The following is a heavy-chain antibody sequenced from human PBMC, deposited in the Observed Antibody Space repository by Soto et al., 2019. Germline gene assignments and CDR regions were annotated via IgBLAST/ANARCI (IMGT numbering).Heavy chain of an antibody. J-gene: IGHJ4*02. Sequence: GSLRLSCAASGFTFSSYAMHWVRQAPGKGLEWVAVISYDGSNKYYADSVKGRFTISRDNSKNTLYLQMNSLRAEDTAVYYCARRYYGGNFDYWGQGTLVTVSS. CDR2: ISYDGSNK. CDR3: ARRYYGGNFDY. CDR1: GFTFSSYA. V-gene: IGHV3-30-3*01. D-gene: IGHD3-10*01.